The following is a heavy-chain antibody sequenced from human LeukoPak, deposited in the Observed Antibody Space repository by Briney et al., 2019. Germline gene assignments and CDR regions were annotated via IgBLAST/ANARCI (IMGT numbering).Heavy chain of an antibody. CDR3: AKDGLDCSGTSCTNWFDP. J-gene: IGHJ5*02. Sequence: GGSLRLSCAASGFTFSSYGMHWVRQAPGKGLEWVAFIRYDGSNKYYADSVKGRFTISRDNSKNTLYLQMNSLGAEDTAVYYCAKDGLDCSGTSCTNWFDPWGQGTLVTVSS. D-gene: IGHD2-2*01. V-gene: IGHV3-30*02. CDR1: GFTFSSYG. CDR2: IRYDGSNK.